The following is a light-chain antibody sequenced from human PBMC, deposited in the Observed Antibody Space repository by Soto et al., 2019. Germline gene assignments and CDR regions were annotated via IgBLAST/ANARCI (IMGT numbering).Light chain of an antibody. Sequence: DIQMTQSPSSLSASVGDRVTITCRASESNSIYVNWYQQKPGKAPKLLVYGASSLETGVPSRFRGSGFGTDFTLTIRSLQPEDVATYYCQSYGTSITFGQGTRLEI. J-gene: IGKJ5*01. CDR2: GAS. V-gene: IGKV1-39*01. CDR1: ESNSIY. CDR3: QSYGTSIT.